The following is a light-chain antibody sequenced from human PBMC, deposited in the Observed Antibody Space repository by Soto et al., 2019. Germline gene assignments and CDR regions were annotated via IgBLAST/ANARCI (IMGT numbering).Light chain of an antibody. Sequence: EIVLTQSPGTLSLSPGERATLSCRASQSVSSSYLAWYQQKPGQAPRLLTYDASSRATGIPDRFSGSGSGTDFTLTISRLEPEDFAVYYCQQYGSSRTFGQGTQVEIK. V-gene: IGKV3-20*01. CDR1: QSVSSSY. J-gene: IGKJ1*01. CDR2: DAS. CDR3: QQYGSSRT.